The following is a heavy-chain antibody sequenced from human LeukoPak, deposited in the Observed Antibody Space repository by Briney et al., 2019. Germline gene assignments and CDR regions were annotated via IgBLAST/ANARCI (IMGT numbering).Heavy chain of an antibody. D-gene: IGHD2-21*02. J-gene: IGHJ3*02. CDR3: ARDANLYLYCGGDCYSLPDAFDI. CDR2: IYTSGST. Sequence: SQTLSLTRTVSGGSISSGSYYWSWIRQPAGKGLEWIGRIYTSGSTDYNPSLKSRVTISVDTSKNQFSLKLSSVTAADTAVYYCARDANLYLYCGGDCYSLPDAFDIWGQGTKVTVSS. CDR1: GGSISSGSYY. V-gene: IGHV4-61*02.